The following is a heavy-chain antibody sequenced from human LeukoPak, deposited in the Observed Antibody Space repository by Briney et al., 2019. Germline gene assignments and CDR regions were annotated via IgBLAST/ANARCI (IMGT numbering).Heavy chain of an antibody. CDR3: ARHRAYSSSSPFDY. CDR1: GGSLSSLY. D-gene: IGHD6-6*01. CDR2: IYYTGST. Sequence: SETLSLTCSVSGGSLSSLYWSWMRQPPGKGLEWIGYIYYTGSTNYNPSLRGRVTMFVDMSKNQFSLRLSSVTAADAAVYYCARHRAYSSSSPFDYWGQGTLVTVSS. J-gene: IGHJ4*02. V-gene: IGHV4-59*08.